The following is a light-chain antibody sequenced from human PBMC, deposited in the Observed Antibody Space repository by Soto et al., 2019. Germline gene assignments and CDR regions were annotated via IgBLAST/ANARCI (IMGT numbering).Light chain of an antibody. CDR2: AAS. CDR3: QQSYSTPYS. V-gene: IGKV1-39*01. Sequence: DIQMTQSPSFLSASVGDRVTITCRASQSISSYLNWYQQRPGKAPNLLIYAASTLQGGVPSRFSGSGSGTDFTLTISSLQPEDFATYYCQQSYSTPYSFGQGTELEIK. J-gene: IGKJ2*01. CDR1: QSISSY.